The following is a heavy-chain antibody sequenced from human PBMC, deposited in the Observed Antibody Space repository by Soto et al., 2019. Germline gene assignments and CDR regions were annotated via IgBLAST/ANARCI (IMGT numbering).Heavy chain of an antibody. V-gene: IGHV3-30*18. CDR2: ISYDGATQ. CDR3: GKERRGRGWFVCNY. Sequence: PGGSLRLSCEVSGLTFNTSGMHWVRQAPGKGLEWLAVISYDGATQYYGDTVKGRFTISRDNSKNTLFLHMGRLRAEDTAMYYCGKERRGRGWFVCNYWGQGIVVTVSS. CDR1: GLTFNTSG. J-gene: IGHJ4*02. D-gene: IGHD6-19*01.